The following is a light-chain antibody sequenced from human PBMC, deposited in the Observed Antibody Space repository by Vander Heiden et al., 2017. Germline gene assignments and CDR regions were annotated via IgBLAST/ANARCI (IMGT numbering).Light chain of an antibody. V-gene: IGKV1-12*01. CDR1: QDINNW. CDR2: AAS. Sequence: IQMTQSPSSVSASVGDRVTITCRASQDINNWLAWYQQKPGQAPKLLIYAASSLQKGVPSRFSGSESGTDYILTINNLQPEDFALYYCQQTDSFPWSFGQGSKVEVK. J-gene: IGKJ1*01. CDR3: QQTDSFPWS.